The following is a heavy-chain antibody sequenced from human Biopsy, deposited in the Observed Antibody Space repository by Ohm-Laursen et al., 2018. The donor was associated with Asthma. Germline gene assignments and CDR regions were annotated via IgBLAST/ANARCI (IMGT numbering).Heavy chain of an antibody. CDR1: GLAVSRDH. J-gene: IGHJ4*02. CDR3: ARDPAGYYYFDY. Sequence: SLRLSCAASGLAVSRDHMFWVRQAPGKGLEWVSVIYSGGTSHTADSVRGRFTVSRDNSRNTLYLQLNSLRAEDTAVYYCARDPAGYYYFDYWGQGTLVTVSS. CDR2: IYSGGTS. V-gene: IGHV3-66*01. D-gene: IGHD3-22*01.